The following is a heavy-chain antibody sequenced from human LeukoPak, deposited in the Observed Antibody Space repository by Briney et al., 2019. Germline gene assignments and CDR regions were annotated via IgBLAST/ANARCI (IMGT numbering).Heavy chain of an antibody. CDR1: WLHVSGRY. CDR2: IYAAGAT. CDR3: ATLLPVSRHYFQN. Sequence: GGSLRLSCEASWLHVSGRYMNWGRQAPGMGLEWVSVIYAAGATYYADSVKGRFTISRDNSKNTLYREMTSLRVEDTAFYYCATLLPVSRHYFQNWGQGALVTVSS. J-gene: IGHJ4*02. V-gene: IGHV3-53*01. D-gene: IGHD2-15*01.